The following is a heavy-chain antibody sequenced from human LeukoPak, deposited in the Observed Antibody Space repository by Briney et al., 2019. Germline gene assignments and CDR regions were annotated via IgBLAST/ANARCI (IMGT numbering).Heavy chain of an antibody. CDR1: GGSFSGYY. CDR3: ARVSGWHQRLGAFDI. J-gene: IGHJ3*02. V-gene: IGHV4-34*01. Sequence: SETLSLTCAVYGGSFSGYYWNWIRQPPGKGLEWIGEINHSGSTNYNPSLKSRVTISVDTSKNQFSLKLSSVTAADTAVYYCARVSGWHQRLGAFDIWGQGTMVTVSS. CDR2: INHSGST. D-gene: IGHD6-19*01.